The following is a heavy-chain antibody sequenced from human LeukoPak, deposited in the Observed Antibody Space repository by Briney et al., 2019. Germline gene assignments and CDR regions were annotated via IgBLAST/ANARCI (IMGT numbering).Heavy chain of an antibody. V-gene: IGHV1-2*02. CDR3: ARGTDYGGNSAFS. CDR2: VNPNSGVT. CDR1: GYTFTDYY. Sequence: ASVKVSCKASGYTFTDYYMHWVRQAPGQGLEWMGWVNPNSGVTNYAQKFQGRVTMTRDTSISTAYMELSRLRSDDTAVYYCARGTDYGGNSAFSWGQGTLVTVSS. D-gene: IGHD4-23*01. J-gene: IGHJ4*02.